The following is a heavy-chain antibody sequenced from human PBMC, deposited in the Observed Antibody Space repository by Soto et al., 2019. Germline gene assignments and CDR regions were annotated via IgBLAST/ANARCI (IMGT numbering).Heavy chain of an antibody. Sequence: ASVKVSCKASGYTFTSYGISWVRQAPGQGLEWMGWISAYNGNTNYAQKFQGRVTMTRNTSISTAYMELSSLRSEDTAVYYCARGTHRYCSSTSCYDNWFDPWGQGTLVTVS. D-gene: IGHD2-2*01. CDR1: GYTFTSYG. J-gene: IGHJ5*02. CDR2: ISAYNGNT. CDR3: ARGTHRYCSSTSCYDNWFDP. V-gene: IGHV1-18*01.